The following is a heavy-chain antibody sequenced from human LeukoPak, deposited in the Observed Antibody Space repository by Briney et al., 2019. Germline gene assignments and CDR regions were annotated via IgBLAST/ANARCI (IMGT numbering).Heavy chain of an antibody. J-gene: IGHJ4*02. V-gene: IGHV1-18*01. CDR1: GFTFTSYG. D-gene: IGHD3-10*01. CDR3: ARDAVWFGESNDY. CDR2: ISAYNGNT. Sequence: GGSLRLSCAASGFTFTSYGISWVRQAPGQGLEWMGWISAYNGNTNYAQKLQGRVTMTTDTSTSTAYMELRSLRSDDTAVYYCARDAVWFGESNDYWGQGTLVTVSS.